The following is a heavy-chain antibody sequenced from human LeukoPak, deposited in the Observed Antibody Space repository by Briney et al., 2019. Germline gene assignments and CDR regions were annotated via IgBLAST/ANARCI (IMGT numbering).Heavy chain of an antibody. D-gene: IGHD3-22*01. CDR2: ISPGDSET. J-gene: IGHJ3*02. V-gene: IGHV5-51*01. CDR1: GYTFASYW. Sequence: GESLKISCKGSGYTFASYWIGWVRQKPGKGLEWMGMISPGDSETRYSPTFQGQVTISADKSINTAYLQWSSLKASDTAMYYCARHYYYDSSGYYSYAFDIWGQGTMVTVSS. CDR3: ARHYYYDSSGYYSYAFDI.